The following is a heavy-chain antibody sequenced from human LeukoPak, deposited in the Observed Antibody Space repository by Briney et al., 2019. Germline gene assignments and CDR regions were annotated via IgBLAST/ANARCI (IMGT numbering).Heavy chain of an antibody. CDR3: VRGSSSTVVVTANNWFDP. V-gene: IGHV3-21*01. D-gene: IGHD2-21*02. J-gene: IGHJ5*02. CDR1: GFTFSSYS. CDR2: ISSSSSYI. Sequence: GGSLRLSCAASGFTFSSYSMNWVRQAPGKGLEWVSSISSSSSYIYYADSVKGRFTISRDNAKNSLYLQMNSLRAEDTAVYYCVRGSSSTVVVTANNWFDPWGQGTLVTVSS.